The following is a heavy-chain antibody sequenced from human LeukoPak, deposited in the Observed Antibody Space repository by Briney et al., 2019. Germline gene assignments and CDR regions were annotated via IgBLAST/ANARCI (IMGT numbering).Heavy chain of an antibody. Sequence: GASVKVSCKASGYTFTSYAIHWVRQAPGQRLEWMGWINAGNGSTKYSQKFQGRVTITRDTSASTVYMELSSLRSEDTAVYYCARGPYGMDVWGKGTTVTVSS. CDR1: GYTFTSYA. V-gene: IGHV1-3*01. J-gene: IGHJ6*04. CDR3: ARGPYGMDV. CDR2: INAGNGST.